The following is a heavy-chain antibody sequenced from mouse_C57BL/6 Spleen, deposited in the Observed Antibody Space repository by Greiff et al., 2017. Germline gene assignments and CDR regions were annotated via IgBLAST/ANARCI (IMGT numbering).Heavy chain of an antibody. V-gene: IGHV1-74*01. J-gene: IGHJ4*01. D-gene: IGHD1-1*01. CDR3: AIHYGSSSYAMDY. CDR2: IHPSDSDT. CDR1: GYTFTSYW. Sequence: QVQLQQPGAELVKPGASVKVSCKASGYTFTSYWMHWVKQRPGQGLEWIGRIHPSDSDTNYNQKFKGKATLTVDQSSSTAYMQLSSLTSDDSAVYYCAIHYGSSSYAMDYWGQGTSVTVSS.